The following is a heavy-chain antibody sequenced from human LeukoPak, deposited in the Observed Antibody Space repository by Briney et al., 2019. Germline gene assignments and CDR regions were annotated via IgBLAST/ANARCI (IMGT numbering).Heavy chain of an antibody. CDR1: GYTFTSYG. D-gene: IGHD3-22*01. CDR3: ATAEVIGFQYY. V-gene: IGHV1-18*01. CDR2: ISAYNGNT. Sequence: ASVKVSCKASGYTFTSYGISWVRQAPGQGLEWMGWISAYNGNTSYAQKLQGRVTMTTDTSTSTAYMELRSLRSDDTAVYYCATAEVIGFQYYWGQGTLVTVSS. J-gene: IGHJ4*02.